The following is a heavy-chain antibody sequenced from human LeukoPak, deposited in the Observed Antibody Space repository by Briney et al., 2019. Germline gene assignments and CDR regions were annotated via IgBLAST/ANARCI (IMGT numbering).Heavy chain of an antibody. CDR2: IYYSGTT. J-gene: IGHJ5*02. Sequence: SETLSLTCTISGASIDSYYWSWIRQPPGKGLEWIGYIYYSGTTNYNPSLKRRVTISVDTSKNQFSLKLSSVTAADTAVYYCARDPWDSSGWYSWFDPWGQGTLVTVSS. CDR3: ARDPWDSSGWYSWFDP. CDR1: GASIDSYY. V-gene: IGHV4-59*12. D-gene: IGHD6-19*01.